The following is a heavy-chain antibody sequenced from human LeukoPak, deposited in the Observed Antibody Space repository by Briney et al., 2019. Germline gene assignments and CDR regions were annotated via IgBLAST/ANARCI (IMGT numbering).Heavy chain of an antibody. CDR3: AIYTMVRGVD. V-gene: IGHV1-2*02. CDR2: ISPNSGGT. Sequence: ASVKVSCKASGYTLTGYYMQCVRQAPAQALEWMGWISPNSGGTNYAQKFQGRVTMTRDTSISTAYMELSRLRSDDTAVYYCAIYTMVRGVDWGQGTLVTVSS. CDR1: GYTLTGYY. D-gene: IGHD3-10*01. J-gene: IGHJ4*02.